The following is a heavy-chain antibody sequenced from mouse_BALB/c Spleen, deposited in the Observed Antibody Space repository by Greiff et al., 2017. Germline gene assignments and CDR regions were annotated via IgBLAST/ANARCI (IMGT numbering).Heavy chain of an antibody. CDR1: GYTFTSYW. J-gene: IGHJ3*01. D-gene: IGHD1-1*01. CDR3: TNLLLRY. Sequence: LQQPGSELVRPGASVKLSCKASGYTFTSYWMHWVKQRPGQGLEWIGNIYPGSGSTNYDEKFKSKATLTVDTSSSTAYMQLSSLTSEDSAVYYCTNLLLRYWGQGTLVTVSA. V-gene: IGHV1S22*01. CDR2: IYPGSGST.